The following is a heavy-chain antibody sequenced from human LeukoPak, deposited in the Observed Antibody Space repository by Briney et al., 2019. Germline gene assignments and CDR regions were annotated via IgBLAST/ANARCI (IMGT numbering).Heavy chain of an antibody. Sequence: GGSLRLSCAVSGFTFSNYSMNWVRQAPGKGLEWVSSISSSSYIYYADSVKGRFTISRDNAKNSLYLQMNSLRAEDTAVYYCARDITTMVVAVSRLFGDAFDIWGQGTMVTVSS. CDR1: GFTFSNYS. CDR2: ISSSSYI. D-gene: IGHD2-15*01. V-gene: IGHV3-21*01. CDR3: ARDITTMVVAVSRLFGDAFDI. J-gene: IGHJ3*02.